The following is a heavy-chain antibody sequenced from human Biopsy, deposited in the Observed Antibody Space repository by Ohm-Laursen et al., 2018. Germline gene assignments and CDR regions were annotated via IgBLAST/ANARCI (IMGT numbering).Heavy chain of an antibody. CDR2: INPKSGGT. CDR3: AIDGNDFLTDYLKIDQ. J-gene: IGHJ4*02. V-gene: IGHV1-2*02. D-gene: IGHD3-9*01. Sequence: ASVKVSCKASGYTFTGYYLHWVRQAPGQGLEWMGWINPKSGGTHYLEKFRGRATMTRDTSISTAYMEVSSLRSDDTAVYYCAIDGNDFLTDYLKIDQWGQGTLVTVSS. CDR1: GYTFTGYY.